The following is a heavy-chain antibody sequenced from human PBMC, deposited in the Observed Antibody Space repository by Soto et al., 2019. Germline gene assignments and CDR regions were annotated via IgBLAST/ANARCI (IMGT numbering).Heavy chain of an antibody. CDR1: GGSISSGCYY. J-gene: IGHJ4*02. D-gene: IGHD2-21*02. CDR2: INYSGCI. Sequence: QVQLQESAPGLVKHSQTLSLACSVSGGSISSGCYYWSWIRQHPGKGLAWIGYINYSGCIYYNPSLKSRVTISVDTSKNQFSLKVSSVTAADTAVYSWAREPSGCCGGDCFPDYWGQGTLVTVSS. V-gene: IGHV4-31*03. CDR3: AREPSGCCGGDCFPDY.